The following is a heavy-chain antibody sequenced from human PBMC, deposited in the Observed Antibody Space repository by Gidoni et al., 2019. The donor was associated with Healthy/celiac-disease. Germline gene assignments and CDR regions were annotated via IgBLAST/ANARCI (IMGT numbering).Heavy chain of an antibody. Sequence: QVQLVQSGAEVKKPGASVKVSCKASGYTFTGYYMHWVRQAPGQGLEWMGWINPNSGGTNYAQKFQGWVTMTRDTSISTAYMELSRLRSDDTAVYYCARDGPSGGSYSAFDIWGQGTMVTVSS. J-gene: IGHJ3*02. CDR1: GYTFTGYY. CDR2: INPNSGGT. D-gene: IGHD1-26*01. V-gene: IGHV1-2*04. CDR3: ARDGPSGGSYSAFDI.